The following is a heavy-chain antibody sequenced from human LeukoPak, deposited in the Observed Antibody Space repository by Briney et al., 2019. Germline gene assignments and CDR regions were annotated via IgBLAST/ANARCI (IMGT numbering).Heavy chain of an antibody. Sequence: PGGSLRLSCAASGFTFSSYWMSWVRQAPGKGLEWVANIKQDGSEKYYVDSVKGRFTISRDNAKNSLYLQMSSLRDEDTAVYYCATDLSRSSGWLHWGQGTQVTVSS. V-gene: IGHV3-7*01. CDR1: GFTFSSYW. CDR3: ATDLSRSSGWLH. D-gene: IGHD6-19*01. J-gene: IGHJ4*02. CDR2: IKQDGSEK.